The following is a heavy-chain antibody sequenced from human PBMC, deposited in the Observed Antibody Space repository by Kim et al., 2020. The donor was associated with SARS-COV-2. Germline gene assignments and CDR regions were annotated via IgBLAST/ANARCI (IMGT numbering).Heavy chain of an antibody. CDR3: ARGGQSYTVFDY. V-gene: IGHV3-48*03. Sequence: YSDDSVKGRLTISRDNAKNSLYLQMNGLRAEDTAVYYCARGGQSYTVFDYWGQGTLVTVSS. D-gene: IGHD1-26*01. J-gene: IGHJ4*02.